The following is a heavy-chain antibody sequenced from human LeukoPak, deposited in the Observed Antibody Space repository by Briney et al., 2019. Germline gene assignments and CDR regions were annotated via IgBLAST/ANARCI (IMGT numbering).Heavy chain of an antibody. CDR2: ISGSGGST. D-gene: IGHD6-19*01. CDR3: AKDGAVAGFYYYSYMDV. Sequence: SGGSLRLSCAASGFTFSSYAMSWVRQAPGKGLEWVSAISGSGGSTYYADSVKGRFTTSRDNSKNTLYLQMNSLRAEDTAVYYCAKDGAVAGFYYYSYMDVWGKGTTVTVSS. CDR1: GFTFSSYA. V-gene: IGHV3-23*01. J-gene: IGHJ6*03.